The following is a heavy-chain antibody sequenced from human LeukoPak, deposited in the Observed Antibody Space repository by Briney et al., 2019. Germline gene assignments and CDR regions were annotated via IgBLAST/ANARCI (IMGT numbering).Heavy chain of an antibody. Sequence: GGSLRLSCADSGFTFSNYAMHWVRQTPGKGLEWVAVISYDGSTKYYADSVKGRFIISRDNSKNTLYLQMNTLRPEDTAVYYCARDHRPGGSTAKAPAVWGQGTLVTVSS. CDR3: ARDHRPGGSTAKAPAV. D-gene: IGHD3-16*01. CDR2: ISYDGSTK. J-gene: IGHJ4*02. CDR1: GFTFSNYA. V-gene: IGHV3-30-3*01.